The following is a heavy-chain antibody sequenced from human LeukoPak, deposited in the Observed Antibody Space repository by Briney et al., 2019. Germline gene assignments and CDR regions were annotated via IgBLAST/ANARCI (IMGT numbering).Heavy chain of an antibody. Sequence: ASVKVSCKASGYAFTGYYMHWVRQAPGQGLEWMGWINPNSGGTNYAQKFQGRVTMTRDTSISTAYMELSRLRSDDTAVYYCARRRREAGWFDPWGQGTLVTVSS. V-gene: IGHV1-2*02. D-gene: IGHD6-19*01. CDR3: ARRRREAGWFDP. CDR2: INPNSGGT. J-gene: IGHJ5*02. CDR1: GYAFTGYY.